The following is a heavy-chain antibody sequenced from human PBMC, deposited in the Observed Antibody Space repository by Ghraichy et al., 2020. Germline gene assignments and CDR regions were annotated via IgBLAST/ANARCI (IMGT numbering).Heavy chain of an antibody. D-gene: IGHD5-12*01. Sequence: ASVKVSCKASGYTFTGYYMHWVRQAPGQGLEWMGWINPNSGGTNYAQKFQGRVTMTRDTSISTAYMELSRLRSDDTAVYYCARDYSGYDFPYYYYGMDVWGQGTTVTVSS. J-gene: IGHJ6*02. CDR1: GYTFTGYY. CDR3: ARDYSGYDFPYYYYGMDV. CDR2: INPNSGGT. V-gene: IGHV1-2*02.